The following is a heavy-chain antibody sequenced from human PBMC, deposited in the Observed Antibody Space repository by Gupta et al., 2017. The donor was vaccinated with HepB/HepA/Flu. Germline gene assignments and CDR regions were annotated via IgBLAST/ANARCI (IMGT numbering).Heavy chain of an antibody. D-gene: IGHD3-3*01. J-gene: IGHJ6*03. CDR1: GFPFNGNA. CDR3: AKDLYFWSAMDV. Sequence: EIQLLESGGGLVQPGGSLRLSCEVSGFPFNGNAMSWVRQAPGKGLEWVSGIGTDLKTHYSESVRGRFTSSRDNSKNTLYLQMNSLRAEDTAVYYCAKDLYFWSAMDVWGKGTTVTVSS. V-gene: IGHV3-23*01. CDR2: IGTDLKT.